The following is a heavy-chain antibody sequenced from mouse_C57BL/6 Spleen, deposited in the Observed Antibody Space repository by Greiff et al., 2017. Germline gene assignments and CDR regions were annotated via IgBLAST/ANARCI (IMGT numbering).Heavy chain of an antibody. V-gene: IGHV1-72*01. CDR1: GYTFTSYW. CDR3: ARSFDGYYRGYYAMDY. J-gene: IGHJ4*01. D-gene: IGHD2-3*01. Sequence: QVQLQQPGAELVKPGASVKLSCKASGYTFTSYWMHWVKQRPGRGLEWIGRIDPNSGGTKYNEKFKSKAKLTVDKPSSTAYMQLSSLTSEDSAVYYGARSFDGYYRGYYAMDYWGQGTSVTVSS. CDR2: IDPNSGGT.